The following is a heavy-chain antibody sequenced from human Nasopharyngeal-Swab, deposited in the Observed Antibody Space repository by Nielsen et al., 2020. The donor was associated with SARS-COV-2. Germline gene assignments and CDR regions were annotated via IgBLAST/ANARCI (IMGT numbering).Heavy chain of an antibody. D-gene: IGHD3-10*01. CDR3: ATDKFYNAYD. J-gene: IGHJ4*02. Sequence: GESLKISCVASAYNFRDYWMHWFRQAPGKGLVWVSRIQSDGISITYADSVKGRFTISRDDAKKTLYLQMNSLRAEDTAVYYCATDKFYNAYDWGQGTLVTVSS. CDR2: IQSDGISI. V-gene: IGHV3-74*03. CDR1: AYNFRDYW.